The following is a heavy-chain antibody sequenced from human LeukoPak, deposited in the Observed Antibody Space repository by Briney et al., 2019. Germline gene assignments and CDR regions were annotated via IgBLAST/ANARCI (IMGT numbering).Heavy chain of an antibody. CDR3: ARVGFAYLDWSLLQPQNWLAP. Sequence: SETLSLTCAVYGGSFSGYYWSWIRQPPGKGLEWIGEINHSGSTNYNPSLKSRVTISLDKSKNYFSLKLSSVTAADTAIYYCARVGFAYLDWSLLQPQNWLAPWGQGTLVTVSS. CDR2: INHSGST. J-gene: IGHJ5*02. D-gene: IGHD3-9*01. CDR1: GGSFSGYY. V-gene: IGHV4-34*01.